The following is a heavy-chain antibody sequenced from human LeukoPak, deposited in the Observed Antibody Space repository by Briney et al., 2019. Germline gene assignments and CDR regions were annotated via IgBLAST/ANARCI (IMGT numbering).Heavy chain of an antibody. CDR3: ARSYSNSPYNWFDP. D-gene: IGHD6-13*01. J-gene: IGHJ5*02. V-gene: IGHV4-39*01. Sequence: SETLSLTCSVSGDSISSSSYYWGWIRQPPGKGLEWIGSIFYSGSTYYNPSLKSRVTISVDTSNNQFSLKLTSVTAADTAVYYCARSYSNSPYNWFDPWGQGTLVTVSS. CDR2: IFYSGST. CDR1: GDSISSSSYY.